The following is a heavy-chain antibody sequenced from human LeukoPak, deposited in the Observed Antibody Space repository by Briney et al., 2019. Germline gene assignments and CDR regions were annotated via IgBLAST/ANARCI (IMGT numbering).Heavy chain of an antibody. Sequence: PGGSLRLSCATSGFIFSHHGMTWVRQAPGKGLEWVSGINWNGISTAYADSVKGRFTISRDNGKNSVNLQMNSLRAEDTALYYCARSGYTYGYVGGLDYWGQGTLVTVSS. V-gene: IGHV3-20*04. D-gene: IGHD5-18*01. CDR3: ARSGYTYGYVGGLDY. CDR1: GFIFSHHG. CDR2: INWNGIST. J-gene: IGHJ4*02.